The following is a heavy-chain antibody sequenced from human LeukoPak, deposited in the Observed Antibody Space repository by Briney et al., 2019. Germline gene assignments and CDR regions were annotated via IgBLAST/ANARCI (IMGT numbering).Heavy chain of an antibody. CDR1: GFTFSNYG. CDR3: ARDWAYGVGEHNWFDP. Sequence: GGSLRLSCAASGFTFSNYGMHWVRQAPGKGLEWVAVIWYDGGDKYYADSVKGRFTISRDNSKNTLYLQMNSLRAEDTAVYYCARDWAYGVGEHNWFDPWGQGTLVTVSS. D-gene: IGHD4-17*01. J-gene: IGHJ5*02. CDR2: IWYDGGDK. V-gene: IGHV3-33*01.